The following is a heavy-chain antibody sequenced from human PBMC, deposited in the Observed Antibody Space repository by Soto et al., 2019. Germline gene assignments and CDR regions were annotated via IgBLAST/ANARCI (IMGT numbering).Heavy chain of an antibody. CDR1: GFTFSSYA. Sequence: QVQLVESGGGVVQPGRSLRLSCAASGFTFSSYAMHWVRQAPGKGLEWVAVISYDGSNKYYADSVKGRFTISRDNSKNPLYLQMNSLRAEDTAVYYCARTPAVEYYFDYWGQGTLVTVSS. V-gene: IGHV3-30-3*01. CDR2: ISYDGSNK. CDR3: ARTPAVEYYFDY. D-gene: IGHD2-15*01. J-gene: IGHJ4*02.